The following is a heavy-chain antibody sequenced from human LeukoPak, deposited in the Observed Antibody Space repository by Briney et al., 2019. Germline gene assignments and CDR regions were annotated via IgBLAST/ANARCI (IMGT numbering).Heavy chain of an antibody. Sequence: SETLSLTCTVSGGSITSSSSYWGWIRQPPGRGLGWIGTIYHSGSTYYNPSLKSRVTISVDTSKNQFSLKLSSVTAADTAVYYCARTSGWYLRNYYYYYMDVWGKGTTVTISS. CDR3: ARTSGWYLRNYYYYYMDV. V-gene: IGHV4-39*07. CDR1: GGSITSSSSY. D-gene: IGHD6-19*01. J-gene: IGHJ6*03. CDR2: IYHSGST.